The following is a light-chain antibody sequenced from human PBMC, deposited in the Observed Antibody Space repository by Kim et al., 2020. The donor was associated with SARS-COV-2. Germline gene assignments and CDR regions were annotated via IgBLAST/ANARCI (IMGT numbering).Light chain of an antibody. V-gene: IGLV2-8*01. CDR2: EVT. CDR1: SSGIGTYDF. CDR3: GSYAGNKYWV. Sequence: GQSVTISCTGTSSGIGTYDFVSWYQHHPGKAPKLMISEVTKRPSGVPDRFSGSKSGNTASLIVSGLQSEDEADYFCGSYAGNKYWVFGGGTQLTVL. J-gene: IGLJ2*01.